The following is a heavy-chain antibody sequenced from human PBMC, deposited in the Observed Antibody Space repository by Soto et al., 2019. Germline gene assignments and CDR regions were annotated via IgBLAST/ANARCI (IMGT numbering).Heavy chain of an antibody. CDR3: ARDQVQHYYYDSRGYSSPFDY. V-gene: IGHV1-18*01. D-gene: IGHD3-22*01. J-gene: IGHJ4*02. CDR1: GYTFTSYG. Sequence: ASVKVSCKASGYTFTSYGISWVRQAPGQGLEWMGWISAYNGNTNYAQKLQGRVTMTTDTSTSTAYMELRSLRSDDTAVYYCARDQVQHYYYDSRGYSSPFDYWGQGILVTVSS. CDR2: ISAYNGNT.